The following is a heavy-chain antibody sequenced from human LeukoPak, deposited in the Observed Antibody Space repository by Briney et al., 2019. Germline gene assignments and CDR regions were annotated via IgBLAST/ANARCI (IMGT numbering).Heavy chain of an antibody. V-gene: IGHV4-59*01. CDR1: GGSISSYY. Sequence: SETLSLTCTVSGGSISSYYWSWIRQPPGKGLEWIGYIYYSGSTNYNPSLKSRVTISVDTSKNQFSLKLSSVTAADTAVYYCARDLGYYDSSGIAFDIWGQGTMVTVSS. CDR3: ARDLGYYDSSGIAFDI. D-gene: IGHD3-22*01. J-gene: IGHJ3*02. CDR2: IYYSGST.